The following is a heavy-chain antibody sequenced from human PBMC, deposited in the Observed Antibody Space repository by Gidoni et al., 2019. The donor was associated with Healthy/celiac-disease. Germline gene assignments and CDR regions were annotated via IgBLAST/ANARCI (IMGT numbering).Heavy chain of an antibody. J-gene: IGHJ3*02. CDR1: GFPFSSYA. V-gene: IGHV3-23*01. Sequence: EVQLLESGGGLVQPGVSLRLSCAASGFPFSSYAMSWVRQAPGKGLAWVSAISGSGGSTYYADSVKGRFTISRDNSKNTLYLQMNSLRAEDTAVYYCAVDYDILTGMGAFDIWGQGTMVTVSS. CDR2: ISGSGGST. D-gene: IGHD3-9*01. CDR3: AVDYDILTGMGAFDI.